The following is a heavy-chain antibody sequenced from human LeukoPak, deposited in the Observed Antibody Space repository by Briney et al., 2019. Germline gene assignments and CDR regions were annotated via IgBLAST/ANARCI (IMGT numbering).Heavy chain of an antibody. Sequence: GGSLRLSCAASGFTFSTYEMNWVRQAPGKGLEWVSYISSTGSKIYYADSVKGRFTISRDNAKNSLYLLMNSLRTEDTAVYYCAATYYYDGSGDYWGQGTLVTVSS. CDR1: GFTFSTYE. CDR3: AATYYYDGSGDY. J-gene: IGHJ4*02. V-gene: IGHV3-48*03. CDR2: ISSTGSKI. D-gene: IGHD3-22*01.